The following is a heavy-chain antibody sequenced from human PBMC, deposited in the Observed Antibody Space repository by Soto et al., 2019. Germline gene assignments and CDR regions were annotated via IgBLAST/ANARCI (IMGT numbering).Heavy chain of an antibody. CDR2: IWYDGSNK. J-gene: IGHJ4*02. Sequence: PGGSLRLSCAASGFTFSSYGMHWVRQAPGKGLEWVAVIWYDGSNKYYADSVKGRFTISRDNSKNTLYLQMNSLRAEDTAVYYCARDLQDYGDSGNVFDYWGQGTLVTVSS. CDR3: ARDLQDYGDSGNVFDY. CDR1: GFTFSSYG. V-gene: IGHV3-33*01. D-gene: IGHD4-17*01.